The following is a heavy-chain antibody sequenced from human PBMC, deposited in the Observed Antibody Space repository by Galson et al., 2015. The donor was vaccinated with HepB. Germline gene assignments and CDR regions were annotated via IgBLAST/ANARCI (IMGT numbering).Heavy chain of an antibody. CDR1: NFTFSKNA. CDR2: ISSNGRTT. CDR3: AKELRYCTGGSCRTEPFDI. D-gene: IGHD2-15*01. V-gene: IGHV3-23*01. Sequence: SLRLSCAVSNFTFSKNAINWVRQAPGKGLEWVSIISSNGRTTFSADSVKGRFTLSRDTSKNTVYLQMNSLRDEDTALYYCAKELRYCTGGSCRTEPFDIWGQGALVTVSS. J-gene: IGHJ3*02.